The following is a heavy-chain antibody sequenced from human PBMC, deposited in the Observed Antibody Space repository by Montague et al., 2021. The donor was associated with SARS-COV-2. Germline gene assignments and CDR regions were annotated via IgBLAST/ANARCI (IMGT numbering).Heavy chain of an antibody. V-gene: IGHV3-48*03. D-gene: IGHD3-9*01. Sequence: SLRLSCAASGFTFSSYEMNWVRQAPGKGLEWVSYISSSGSTIYYADSVKSRFTISRDNAKNSLYLQMNSLRAEDTAVYYCARDQPGTYFIPGAFDIWGQGTMVTVSS. CDR3: ARDQPGTYFIPGAFDI. CDR1: GFTFSSYE. J-gene: IGHJ3*02. CDR2: ISSSGSTI.